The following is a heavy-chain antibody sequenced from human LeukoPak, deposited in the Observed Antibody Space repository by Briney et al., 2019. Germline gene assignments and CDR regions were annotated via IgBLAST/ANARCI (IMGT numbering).Heavy chain of an antibody. D-gene: IGHD1-1*01. CDR3: AAGKYFFDY. CDR2: VSTGGGTT. Sequence: GSLRLSCAASGFTFSSYAMSWVRQAPGEGLEWVSAVSTGGGTTSYADSVKGRFTIPRDNSKNTLSLQMHSLRAEDTAVYYCAAGKYFFDYWGQGALVTVSS. V-gene: IGHV3-23*01. J-gene: IGHJ4*02. CDR1: GFTFSSYA.